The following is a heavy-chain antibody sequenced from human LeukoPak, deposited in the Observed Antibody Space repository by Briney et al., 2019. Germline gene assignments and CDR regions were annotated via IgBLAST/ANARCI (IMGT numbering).Heavy chain of an antibody. D-gene: IGHD2-2*03. Sequence: ASVKVSFKASGYTFTGYYMHWVRQAPGQGLEWMGWINPNSGGTNYAQKFQGRVTMTRDTSISTAYMELSGLRFDDTAIYYCARGQYSHGYWGQGTLVTVSS. CDR3: ARGQYSHGY. CDR2: INPNSGGT. V-gene: IGHV1-2*02. CDR1: GYTFTGYY. J-gene: IGHJ4*02.